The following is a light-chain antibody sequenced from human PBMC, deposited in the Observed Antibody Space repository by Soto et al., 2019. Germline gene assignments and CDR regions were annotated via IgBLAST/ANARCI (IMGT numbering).Light chain of an antibody. J-gene: IGKJ1*01. V-gene: IGKV1-6*01. CDR3: LQLYNYPRT. CDR1: QAIRSD. CDR2: AAS. Sequence: AIQMTQSPSSLSASVGDRVTITCRASQAIRSDLAWYQQKPGMAPKFLIFAASNLQRGVPARFRGSGSGTDFTLTISSLQPEDFATYYCLQLYNYPRTFGQGTKV.